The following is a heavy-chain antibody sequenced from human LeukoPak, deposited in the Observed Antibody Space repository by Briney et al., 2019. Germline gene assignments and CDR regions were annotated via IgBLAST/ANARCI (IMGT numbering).Heavy chain of an antibody. J-gene: IGHJ4*02. CDR1: GFTFNSYW. D-gene: IGHD1-1*01. Sequence: GGSLRLSCAASGFTFNSYWMNWVRQAPGKGLQWVANINQDGSQEYYVDSVKGRFTISRDSAKNSLYLQINSLRAEDTAVYYCARDNSRNDLEYWGQGTLVTVSS. CDR3: ARDNSRNDLEY. V-gene: IGHV3-7*04. CDR2: INQDGSQE.